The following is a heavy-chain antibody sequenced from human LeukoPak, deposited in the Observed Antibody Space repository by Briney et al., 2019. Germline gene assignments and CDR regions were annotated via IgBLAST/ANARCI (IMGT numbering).Heavy chain of an antibody. J-gene: IGHJ4*02. D-gene: IGHD5-18*01. CDR1: GFSFSTNS. CDR3: AGGYSYGRGVDY. V-gene: IGHV3-7*04. CDR2: IKEDGTET. Sequence: GGSLRLSCAASGFSFSTNSMNWVRLAPGKGLEWVANIKEDGTETYYVDAVKGRFTISRDNAKNSLYLQMNSLRAEDTAVYYCAGGYSYGRGVDYWGQGTLVTVSS.